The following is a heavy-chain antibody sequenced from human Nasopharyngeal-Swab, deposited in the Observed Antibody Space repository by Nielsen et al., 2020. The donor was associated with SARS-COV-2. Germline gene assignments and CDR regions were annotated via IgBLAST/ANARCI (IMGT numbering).Heavy chain of an antibody. V-gene: IGHV3-23*01. D-gene: IGHD6-19*01. J-gene: IGHJ4*02. CDR2: ISGSGGST. Sequence: ASLQISCAASGFTFSSYAMSWVRQAPGKGLEWVSAISGSGGSTYYADSVKGRFTISRDNSKNTLYLQMNSLRAEDTAVYYCAKAQPRTGIAVAESFDYWGQGTLVTVSS. CDR1: GFTFSSYA. CDR3: AKAQPRTGIAVAESFDY.